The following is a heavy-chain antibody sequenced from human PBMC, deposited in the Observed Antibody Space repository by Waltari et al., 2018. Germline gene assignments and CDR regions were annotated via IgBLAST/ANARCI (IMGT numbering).Heavy chain of an antibody. J-gene: IGHJ6*02. CDR2: IIPIFGTA. V-gene: IGHV1-69*01. D-gene: IGHD6-6*01. CDR3: ARDQAEQLAGLTTPPARGMDV. CDR1: GGTFSSYA. Sequence: QVQLVQSGAEVKKPGSSVKVSCKASGGTFSSYAISWVRQAPGHWLGWMGGIIPIFGTANYAQKFQGRVTITADESTSTAYMELSSLRSEDTAVYYCARDQAEQLAGLTTPPARGMDVWGQGTTVTVSS.